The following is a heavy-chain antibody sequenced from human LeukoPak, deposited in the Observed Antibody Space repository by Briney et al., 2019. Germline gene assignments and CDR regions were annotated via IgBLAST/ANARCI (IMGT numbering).Heavy chain of an antibody. V-gene: IGHV3-33*06. CDR3: AKDIRGYSYGPFDY. D-gene: IGHD5-18*01. CDR1: VVTFSIYG. J-gene: IGHJ4*02. CDR2: IWDDGSNK. Sequence: GGSLRLSCAASVVTFSIYGMHWVRHAPGKGVGWGAVIWDDGSNKDYADSVKGGFTISRDNSKNTLYLQMNSLRAEDTAVYYCAKDIRGYSYGPFDYWGQGTLVTVSS.